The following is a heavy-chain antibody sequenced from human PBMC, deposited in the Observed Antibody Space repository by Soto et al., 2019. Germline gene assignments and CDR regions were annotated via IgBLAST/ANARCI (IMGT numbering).Heavy chain of an antibody. V-gene: IGHV1-18*01. D-gene: IGHD3-3*01. CDR1: GYTFTSYG. CDR2: ISAYNGNT. CDR3: AADLVGVVIIDAFDI. Sequence: ASVKVSCKASGYTFTSYGISWVRQAPGQGLEWMGWISAYNGNTNYAQKLQGRVTITRDMSTSTAYMELSSLRSEDTAVYYCAADLVGVVIIDAFDIWGQGTMVTVSS. J-gene: IGHJ3*02.